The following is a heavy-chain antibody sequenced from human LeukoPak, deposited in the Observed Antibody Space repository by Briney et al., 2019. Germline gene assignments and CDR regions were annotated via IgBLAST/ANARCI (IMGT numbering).Heavy chain of an antibody. CDR3: ARVFIGKAGLGYYYYYGMDV. CDR2: INTNTGNP. J-gene: IGHJ6*02. V-gene: IGHV7-4-1*02. D-gene: IGHD6-19*01. CDR1: GYTFTGYY. Sequence: EASVKVSCKASGYTFTGYYMHWVRQAPGQGLEWMGWINTNTGNPTYAQGFTGRFVFSLDTSVSTAYLQISSLKAEDTAVYYCARVFIGKAGLGYYYYYGMDVWGQGTTVTVSS.